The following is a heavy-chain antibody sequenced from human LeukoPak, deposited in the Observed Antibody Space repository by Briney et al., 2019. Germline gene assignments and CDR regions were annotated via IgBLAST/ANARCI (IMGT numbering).Heavy chain of an antibody. V-gene: IGHV3-23*01. J-gene: IGHJ4*02. Sequence: GGSLRLSCAASGFTFSTYAMSWVRQAPGKGLEWVSGISGSGGSTFYADSVKGRFTISRDNSKNTLYLQMNSVRAEDTAVYYCVKDPFYYWGQGTLVTVSS. CDR2: ISGSGGST. CDR1: GFTFSTYA. CDR3: VKDPFYY.